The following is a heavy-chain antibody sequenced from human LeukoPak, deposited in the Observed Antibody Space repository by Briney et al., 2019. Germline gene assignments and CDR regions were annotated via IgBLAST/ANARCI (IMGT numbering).Heavy chain of an antibody. Sequence: GESLKISCKGSGSRFTSYWIGWVRQMPGKGLEWMGIIYPGDSDTRYSPSFQGQVTISADKSISTAYLQWSSLKASDTAMYYCARHPKYYDSSGYYYAPVDYWDQGTLVTVSS. CDR3: ARHPKYYDSSGYYYAPVDY. D-gene: IGHD3-22*01. CDR2: IYPGDSDT. J-gene: IGHJ4*02. CDR1: GSRFTSYW. V-gene: IGHV5-51*01.